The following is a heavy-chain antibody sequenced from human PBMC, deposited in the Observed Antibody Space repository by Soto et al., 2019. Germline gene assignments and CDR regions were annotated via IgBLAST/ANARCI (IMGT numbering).Heavy chain of an antibody. CDR3: ARDRGRYYLDY. CDR2: MSSSGRNI. J-gene: IGHJ4*02. Sequence: EVQLVESGGGQVKSGGSLRLSCSASGFTFSSYSMGWVRQAPGTGLEWVSSMSSSGRNIYYADSVKGRFTISRDNAKNSLFLQMHSLRVDDMAVYYCARDRGRYYLDYWGQGTQVTVSS. V-gene: IGHV3-21*02. D-gene: IGHD3-10*01. CDR1: GFTFSSYS.